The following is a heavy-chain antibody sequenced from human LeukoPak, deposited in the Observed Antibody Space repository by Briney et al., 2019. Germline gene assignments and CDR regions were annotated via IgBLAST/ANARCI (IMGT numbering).Heavy chain of an antibody. CDR2: IYYSGST. Sequence: SQTLSLTCTVSGGSISSGGYYWSWIRQHPGKGLEWIGYIYYSGSTYYNPSLKSRVTISVDTSKNQFSLKLSSVTAADTAVYYCARDYGDYALEGYYFDYWGQGTLVTVSS. V-gene: IGHV4-31*03. D-gene: IGHD4-17*01. J-gene: IGHJ4*02. CDR1: GGSISSGGYY. CDR3: ARDYGDYALEGYYFDY.